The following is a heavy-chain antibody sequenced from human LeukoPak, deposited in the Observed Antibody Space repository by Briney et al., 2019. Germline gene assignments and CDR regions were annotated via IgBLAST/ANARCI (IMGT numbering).Heavy chain of an antibody. CDR2: ISGSGGST. CDR3: AKDPYYGGEGLGGDY. CDR1: GFTFSSYA. J-gene: IGHJ4*02. Sequence: PGGSLRLSCAASGFTFSSYAMSWVRQAPGKGLEWVSAISGSGGSTYYADSVKGRFTISRDNSKNTLYLQMNSLRAEDTAVYYCAKDPYYGGEGLGGDYWGQGTLVTVSS. V-gene: IGHV3-23*01. D-gene: IGHD4-23*01.